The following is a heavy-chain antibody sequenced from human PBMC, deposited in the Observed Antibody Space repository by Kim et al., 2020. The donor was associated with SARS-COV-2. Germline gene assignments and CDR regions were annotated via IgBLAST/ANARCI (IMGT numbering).Heavy chain of an antibody. D-gene: IGHD5-18*01. CDR2: IYHSGST. V-gene: IGHV4-4*02. Sequence: SETLSLTCAVSGGSISSSNWWSWVRQPPGKGLEWIGEIYHSGSTNYNPSLKSRVTISVDKSKNQFSLKLSSVTAADTAVYYCARVNRDTAMVKLYYYGMDVWGQGTTVTVSS. CDR1: GGSISSSNW. CDR3: ARVNRDTAMVKLYYYGMDV. J-gene: IGHJ6*02.